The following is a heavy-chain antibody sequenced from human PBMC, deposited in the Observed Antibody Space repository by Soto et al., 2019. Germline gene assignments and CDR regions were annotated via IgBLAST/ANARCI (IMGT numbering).Heavy chain of an antibody. J-gene: IGHJ6*02. Sequence: SETLSLTCTVSGGSISSYYWSWIRQPPGKGLEWIGYIYYSGSTNYNPSLKSRVTISVDTSKNQFSLKLSSVTAADTAVYYCARDGIVGATLTSYYGMDVWGQGTTVNGSS. CDR1: GGSISSYY. CDR3: ARDGIVGATLTSYYGMDV. V-gene: IGHV4-59*01. D-gene: IGHD1-26*01. CDR2: IYYSGST.